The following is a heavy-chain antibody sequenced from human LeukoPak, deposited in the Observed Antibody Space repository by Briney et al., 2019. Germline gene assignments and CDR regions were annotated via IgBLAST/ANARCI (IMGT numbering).Heavy chain of an antibody. J-gene: IGHJ3*02. CDR1: GFTFSSYW. CDR3: ARDSSGSYYDAFDI. CDR2: IKQDGSEK. D-gene: IGHD1-26*01. V-gene: IGHV3-7*01. Sequence: RPGGSLRLSCAASGFTFSSYWMSWVRQAPGKGLEWVVNIKQDGSEKYYVDSVKGRFTISRDNAKNSLYLQMNSLRAEDTAVYYCARDSSGSYYDAFDIWGQGTMVTVSS.